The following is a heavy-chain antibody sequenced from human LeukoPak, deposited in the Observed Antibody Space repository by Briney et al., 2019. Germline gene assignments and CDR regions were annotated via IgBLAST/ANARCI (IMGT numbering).Heavy chain of an antibody. Sequence: ASVTVSCKASGYTFTNYGISWVRQAPGQGLEWMGGIIPIFGTANYAQKFQGRVTITADESTSTAYMELSSLRSEDTAVYYCARDVSGSYYPNYFDYWGQGTLVTVSS. CDR1: GYTFTNYG. CDR2: IIPIFGTA. D-gene: IGHD1-26*01. CDR3: ARDVSGSYYPNYFDY. J-gene: IGHJ4*02. V-gene: IGHV1-69*13.